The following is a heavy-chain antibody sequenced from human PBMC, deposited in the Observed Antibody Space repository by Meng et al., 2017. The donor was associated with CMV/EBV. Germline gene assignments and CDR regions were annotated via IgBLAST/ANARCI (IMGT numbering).Heavy chain of an antibody. CDR1: GFTFDDYA. V-gene: IGHV3-53*01. CDR3: ASMVVTRGWFDP. Sequence: GESLKISCAASGFTFDDYAMHWVRQAPGKGLEWVSVIYSGGSTYYADSVKGRFTISRDNSKNTLYLQMNSLRAEDTAVYYCASMVVTRGWFDPWGQGTLVTVSS. D-gene: IGHD4/OR15-4a*01. CDR2: IYSGGST. J-gene: IGHJ5*02.